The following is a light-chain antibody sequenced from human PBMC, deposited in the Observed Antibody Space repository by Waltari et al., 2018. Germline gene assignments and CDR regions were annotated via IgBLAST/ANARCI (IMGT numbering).Light chain of an antibody. CDR1: SSDIGGYHY. V-gene: IGLV2-14*03. Sequence: QSALTQPASVSASPGQSITISCTGTSSDIGGYHYVSWYQQHPGKVPKLMIYDVARWPSGVSNRFSGSKSGNTASLTISGLQAGDEADYYCASYTSTNTVIFGGGTKVTVL. J-gene: IGLJ2*01. CDR3: ASYTSTNTVI. CDR2: DVA.